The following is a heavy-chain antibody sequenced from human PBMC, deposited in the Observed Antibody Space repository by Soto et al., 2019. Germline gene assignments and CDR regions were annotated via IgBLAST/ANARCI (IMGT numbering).Heavy chain of an antibody. V-gene: IGHV1-18*01. Sequence: QVQLVQSGGEVKKPGASVKDSCKASGYTFTSYDINWLRQTPGQGLEWMGWISAYSGNTNYAQKFQGRVTMTTDTSTTTAYMELRSLRSDDTAVYYCARYYDTSGYRRPFDYWGQGTLVTVSS. J-gene: IGHJ4*02. CDR2: ISAYSGNT. D-gene: IGHD3-22*01. CDR1: GYTFTSYD. CDR3: ARYYDTSGYRRPFDY.